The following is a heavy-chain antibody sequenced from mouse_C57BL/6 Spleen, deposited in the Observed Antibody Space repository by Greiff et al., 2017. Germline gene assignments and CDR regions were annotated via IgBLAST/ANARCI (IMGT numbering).Heavy chain of an antibody. CDR1: GYTFTSYT. J-gene: IGHJ3*01. CDR2: INPSSGYT. V-gene: IGHV1-4*01. CDR3: AGDDQAWFAY. Sequence: QVQLKESGAELARPGASVKMSCKASGYTFTSYTMHWVKQRPGQGLEWIGYINPSSGYTKYNQKFKDKATLTAAKSSSTAYMQLSSLTSEDSAVYYCAGDDQAWFAYWGQGTLVTVSA.